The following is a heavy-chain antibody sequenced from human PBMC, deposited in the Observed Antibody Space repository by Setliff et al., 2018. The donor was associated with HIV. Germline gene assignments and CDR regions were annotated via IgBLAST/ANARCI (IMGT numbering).Heavy chain of an antibody. D-gene: IGHD2-2*01. CDR1: GYTFNSYD. V-gene: IGHV1-8*01. Sequence: ASVKVSCKASGYTFNSYDINWVRQTTGQGLEWMGWMNPNSGNTGNAQKFQGRVTITADESTSTAYMELSSLRSQDTAVYYCARGKNIVVVPAAPNWFDPWGQGTLVTVSS. CDR3: ARGKNIVVVPAAPNWFDP. CDR2: MNPNSGNT. J-gene: IGHJ5*02.